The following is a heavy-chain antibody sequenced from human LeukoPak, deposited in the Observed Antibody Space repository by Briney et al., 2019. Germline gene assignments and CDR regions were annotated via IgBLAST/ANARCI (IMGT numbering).Heavy chain of an antibody. D-gene: IGHD4-17*01. CDR3: ARDIGDYGYYYGLDV. CDR1: GGSITRYY. V-gene: IGHV4-4*07. J-gene: IGHJ6*02. CDR2: IYTSGNI. Sequence: PSQTLSLTCSVSGGSITRYYWSWIRQPAGKGLEWIGRIYTSGNIDYNPSLKSRVTVSVDTSKNECTLKLTSVTAADTAVYYCARDIGDYGYYYGLDVWGQGTTVTVSS.